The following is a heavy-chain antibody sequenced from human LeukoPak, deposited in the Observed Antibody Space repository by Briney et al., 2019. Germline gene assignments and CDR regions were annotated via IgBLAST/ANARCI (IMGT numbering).Heavy chain of an antibody. CDR1: GFTFSSYG. Sequence: SGGSLRLSCAVSGFTFSSYGMSWVRQAPGKGLEWVSGISGSAGNTNYADSVKGRFTIPRDNSKNTLYLQMNSLRAEDTAVYYCAKDQEAQQWLRGGYFDNWGQGTLVTVSS. CDR2: ISGSAGNT. CDR3: AKDQEAQQWLRGGYFDN. V-gene: IGHV3-23*01. D-gene: IGHD5-18*01. J-gene: IGHJ4*02.